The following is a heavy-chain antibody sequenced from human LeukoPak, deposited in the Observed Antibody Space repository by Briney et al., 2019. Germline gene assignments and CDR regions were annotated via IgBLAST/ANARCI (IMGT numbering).Heavy chain of an antibody. CDR2: ISASGGGT. Sequence: GGSLRLSCAASGFTFSSYGMIWVRQAPEKGLEWVSGISASGGGTWYAGSVKGRFIISRDNSKNTLYLQMNSLRAEDTAVYYCARRAGAYSHPYDYWGQGTLVTVSS. V-gene: IGHV3-23*01. D-gene: IGHD4/OR15-4a*01. CDR1: GFTFSSYG. CDR3: ARRAGAYSHPYDY. J-gene: IGHJ4*02.